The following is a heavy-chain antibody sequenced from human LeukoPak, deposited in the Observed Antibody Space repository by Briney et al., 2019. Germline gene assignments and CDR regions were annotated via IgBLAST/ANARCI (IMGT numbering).Heavy chain of an antibody. Sequence: GESLKISCKGSGYSFTSYWIGWVRQMPGKGLEWMGIIYPGDSDTRYSPSFQGQVTISADKSISTAYLQWSSLKASDTAKYYCARHERGRSDWGWFDPWGQGTLVTVSS. V-gene: IGHV5-51*01. CDR3: ARHERGRSDWGWFDP. CDR2: IYPGDSDT. J-gene: IGHJ5*02. D-gene: IGHD7-27*01. CDR1: GYSFTSYW.